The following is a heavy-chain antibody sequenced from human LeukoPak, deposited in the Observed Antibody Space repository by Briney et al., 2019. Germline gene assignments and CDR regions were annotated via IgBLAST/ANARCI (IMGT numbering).Heavy chain of an antibody. D-gene: IGHD1-26*01. CDR1: GYTFPSYG. CDR3: ARAFRTEGSYHFDY. V-gene: IGHV1-18*01. J-gene: IGHJ4*02. CDR2: ISAYNGNT. Sequence: GASVKVSCKASGYTFPSYGITWVRKAPGKGLSWMGWISAYNGNTNYAQKLQGRVTMTTDTSTSAAYMELRSLRSDDTAVYYCARAFRTEGSYHFDYWGQGTLVTVSS.